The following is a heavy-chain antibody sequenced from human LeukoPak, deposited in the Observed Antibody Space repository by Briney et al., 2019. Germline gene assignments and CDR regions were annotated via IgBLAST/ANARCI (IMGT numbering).Heavy chain of an antibody. CDR1: GGSISSRNYY. J-gene: IGHJ5*02. D-gene: IGHD5-24*01. V-gene: IGHV4-39*01. Sequence: SETLSLTCTVSGGSISSRNYYWGWIRQPPGKGLEWIGSIYYSGSTYYNPSLKSRVTISVDTSKNQFSLKLNSVTAADTAVYYCAGCILQDIPWFDPWGQGTLVTVST. CDR3: AGCILQDIPWFDP. CDR2: IYYSGST.